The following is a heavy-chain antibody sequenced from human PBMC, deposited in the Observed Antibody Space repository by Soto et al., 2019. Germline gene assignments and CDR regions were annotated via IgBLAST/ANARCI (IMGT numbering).Heavy chain of an antibody. D-gene: IGHD6-19*01. V-gene: IGHV3-30-3*01. Sequence: PGGSLRLSCAASGFTFSSYAMHWVRQAPGKGLEWVAVISYDGSNKYYADSVKGRFTISRDDSKNTLYLQMNSLRAEDTAVYYCAGGSGWYGDYYYGMDVWGQGTTVTVSS. J-gene: IGHJ6*02. CDR3: AGGSGWYGDYYYGMDV. CDR2: ISYDGSNK. CDR1: GFTFSSYA.